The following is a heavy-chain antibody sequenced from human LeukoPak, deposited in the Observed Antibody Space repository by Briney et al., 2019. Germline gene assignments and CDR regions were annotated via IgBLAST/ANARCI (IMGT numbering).Heavy chain of an antibody. CDR2: ISAYNGNT. V-gene: IGHV1-18*04. CDR3: ARDYHGSGSYSRYYYYYGMDV. Sequence: ASVKVSCKASGYTFTSYGISWVRQAPGQGLEWMGWISAYNGNTNYAQKLQGRVTMTTDTSTSTAYMELRSLRSDDTAVYYCARDYHGSGSYSRYYYYYGMDVWGKGTTVTVSS. D-gene: IGHD3-10*01. J-gene: IGHJ6*04. CDR1: GYTFTSYG.